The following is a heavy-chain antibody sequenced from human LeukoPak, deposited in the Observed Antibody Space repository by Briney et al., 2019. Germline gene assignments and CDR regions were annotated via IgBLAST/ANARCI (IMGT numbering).Heavy chain of an antibody. Sequence: PGGSLRLSCAASGFTFSSYAMHWVRQAPGKGLEWVAVISYDGSNKYYADSVKGRFTISRDNSKNTLYLQMNSLRAEDTAVYYCARDLPSGYSFGSLGYFDYWGQGTLVTVSS. V-gene: IGHV3-30-3*01. CDR1: GFTFSSYA. J-gene: IGHJ4*02. CDR3: ARDLPSGYSFGSLGYFDY. CDR2: ISYDGSNK. D-gene: IGHD3-22*01.